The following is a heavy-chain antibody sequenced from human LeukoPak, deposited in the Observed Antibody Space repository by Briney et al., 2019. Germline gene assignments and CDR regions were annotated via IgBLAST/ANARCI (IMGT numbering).Heavy chain of an antibody. J-gene: IGHJ3*02. Sequence: GGSLRFSCAASGFAFSRYWMHWIRQAPGKGLVWVSAIYTDGTTKRYADSVKGRFTISRDNAKNTLYLQMNSPSVEDTAVYYCASLVVTDDWAFDIWGQGTMVTVSS. CDR1: GFAFSRYW. CDR2: IYTDGTTK. V-gene: IGHV3-74*01. D-gene: IGHD2-21*02. CDR3: ASLVVTDDWAFDI.